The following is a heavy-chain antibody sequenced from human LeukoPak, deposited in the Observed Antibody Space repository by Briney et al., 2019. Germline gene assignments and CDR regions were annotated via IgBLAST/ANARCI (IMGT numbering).Heavy chain of an antibody. CDR2: IYWNDDK. J-gene: IGHJ4*02. CDR3: AHPSFYYYDSSGSPFDY. CDR1: GFSLSTSGVG. Sequence: SGPTLVNPTQTLTLTCTFSGFSLSTSGVGVGWIRQPPGKALEWLALIYWNDDKRYSPSLKNRLTITKDTSKNQVVLTMTNMDPVDTATYYCAHPSFYYYDSSGSPFDYWGQGTLVTVSS. V-gene: IGHV2-5*01. D-gene: IGHD3-22*01.